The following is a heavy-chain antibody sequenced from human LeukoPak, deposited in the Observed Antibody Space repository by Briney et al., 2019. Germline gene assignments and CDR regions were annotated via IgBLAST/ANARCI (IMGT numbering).Heavy chain of an antibody. V-gene: IGHV1-2*06. CDR3: ARGSYSTSWYAFDF. Sequence: ASVKVSCKASGYAFTGYIIHWMRQAPGQGLEWMGRINPNTGGTNFAQKIQGRVTMTRDTSITTAYMELSRLTSEDTAVYYCARGSYSTSWYAFDFWGQGTLVTVSS. CDR1: GYAFTGYI. CDR2: INPNTGGT. D-gene: IGHD6-13*01. J-gene: IGHJ4*02.